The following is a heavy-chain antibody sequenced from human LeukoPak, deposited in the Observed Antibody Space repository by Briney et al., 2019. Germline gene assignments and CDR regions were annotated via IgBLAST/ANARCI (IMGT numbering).Heavy chain of an antibody. V-gene: IGHV4-59*12. J-gene: IGHJ4*02. CDR2: IYYSGST. D-gene: IGHD1-26*01. CDR3: ARDPRRGSYYVI. Sequence: SETLSLTCTVSGGSISSYYWSWIRQPPGKGLEWIGYIYYSGSTYYNPSLKSRVTISVDTSKNQFSLKLSSVTAADTAVYYCARDPRRGSYYVIWGQGTLVTVSS. CDR1: GGSISSYY.